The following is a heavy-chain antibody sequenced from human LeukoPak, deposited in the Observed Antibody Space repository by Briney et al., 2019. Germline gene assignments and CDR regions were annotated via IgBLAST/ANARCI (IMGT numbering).Heavy chain of an antibody. CDR2: ISGSGDRT. CDR3: AKCLDAFDI. V-gene: IGHV3-23*01. Sequence: GGSLRLSCAASGFTFSSFVMSWVRQAPGMGPEWVSAISGSGDRTYYADSVKGRSTISRDNSKNTLHLQMNSLRAEDTAVYYCAKCLDAFDIWGQGTMVTVSS. J-gene: IGHJ3*02. CDR1: GFTFSSFV.